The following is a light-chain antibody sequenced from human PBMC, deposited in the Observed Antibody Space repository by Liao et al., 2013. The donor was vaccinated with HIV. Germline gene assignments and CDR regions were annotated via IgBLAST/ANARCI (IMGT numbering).Light chain of an antibody. CDR3: QVWDSTTYV. V-gene: IGLV3-1*01. CDR2: QDS. J-gene: IGLJ1*01. CDR1: KLGDKY. Sequence: SYELTQPPSVSVSPGQTASITCSGDKLGDKYACWYQQKPGQSPVVVIYQDSKRPSGIPERFSGSNSGNTATLTISGTQAMDEADYYCQVWDSTTYVFGTGTKVTV.